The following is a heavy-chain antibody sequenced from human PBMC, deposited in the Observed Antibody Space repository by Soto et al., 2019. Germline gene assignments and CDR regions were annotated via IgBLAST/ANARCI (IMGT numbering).Heavy chain of an antibody. CDR2: IKNKAYSYTT. J-gene: IGHJ4*02. CDR3: AAIRGVARY. V-gene: IGHV3-72*01. CDR1: GFSFSDYF. D-gene: IGHD3-10*01. Sequence: EVQLVESGGGLVQPGGSLRLSCAASGFSFSDYFFDWVRQAPGKGLEWVGRIKNKAYSYTTEHAASLKGRFTISRDDSKNSLYLQMNSLETEDTAVYYCAAIRGVARYWGQGTLVTVSS.